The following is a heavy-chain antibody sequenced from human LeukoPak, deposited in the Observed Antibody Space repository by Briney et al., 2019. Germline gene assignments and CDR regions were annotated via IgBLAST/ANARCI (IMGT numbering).Heavy chain of an antibody. Sequence: PGRSLRLSCAASGFTFSSYAMHWVRQAPGKGLEWVAVISYAGNNEYYADSVKGRFTISRDNSKNTLYLQMNSLRAEDTAVYYCAKDSSYYYDSSISYFDCWDQGTLVTVSS. CDR3: AKDSSYYYDSSISYFDC. CDR2: ISYAGNNE. J-gene: IGHJ4*02. D-gene: IGHD3-22*01. V-gene: IGHV3-30*18. CDR1: GFTFSSYA.